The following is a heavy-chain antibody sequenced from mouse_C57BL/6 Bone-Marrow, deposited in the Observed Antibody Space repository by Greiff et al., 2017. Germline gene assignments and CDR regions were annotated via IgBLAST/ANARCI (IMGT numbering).Heavy chain of an antibody. J-gene: IGHJ4*01. CDR3: ARAVTGYAMDY. D-gene: IGHD2-13*01. CDR1: GYTFTSYD. V-gene: IGHV1-85*01. CDR2: IYPRDGST. Sequence: QVQLKESGPELVKPGASVKLSCKASGYTFTSYDINWVKQRPGQGLEWIGWIYPRDGSTKYNEKFRGKGTLTVDTSSITGYMELHRLTSEDSAVYFCARAVTGYAMDYWGQGTSVTVSS.